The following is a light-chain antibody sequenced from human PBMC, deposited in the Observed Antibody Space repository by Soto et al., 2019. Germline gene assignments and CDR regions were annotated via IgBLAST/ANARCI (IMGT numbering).Light chain of an antibody. CDR1: RSVSSSY. J-gene: IGKJ1*01. CDR3: QQYCSSWT. CDR2: GAS. V-gene: IGKV3-20*01. Sequence: EIVLTQSPGTLSLSPGERATLSCRASRSVSSSYLAWYQQKPGQAPRLLIYGASSRATGIPDRFSGSGSGTDFTLTISRLEPEDFAVYYCQQYCSSWTFGQGTKV.